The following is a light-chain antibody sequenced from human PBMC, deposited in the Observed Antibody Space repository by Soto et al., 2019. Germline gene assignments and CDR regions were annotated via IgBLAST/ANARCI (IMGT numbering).Light chain of an antibody. Sequence: QSALTQPRSVSGSHGQSVTISCTGTSSDVGGYNYVSWYQQHPGKAPKLMIYDVSKRPSGVPDRFSGSNSGNTASLTISGLQAEDEADYYCCSYAGSDIFYVFGTGTKVTV. V-gene: IGLV2-11*01. CDR1: SSDVGGYNY. CDR2: DVS. J-gene: IGLJ1*01. CDR3: CSYAGSDIFYV.